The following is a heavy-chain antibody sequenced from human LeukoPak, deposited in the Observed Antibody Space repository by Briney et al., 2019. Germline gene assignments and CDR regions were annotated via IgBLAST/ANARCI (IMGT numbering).Heavy chain of an antibody. Sequence: ASVKVSCKVSGYTLTELSMHWVRQAPGKGLGWMGGFDPEDGETIYAQKFQGRVTMTEDTSTDTAYMELSSLRSEDTAVYYCATLEGSPDYDSSGYLNYWGQGTLVTVSS. CDR3: ATLEGSPDYDSSGYLNY. V-gene: IGHV1-24*01. CDR1: GYTLTELS. D-gene: IGHD3-22*01. CDR2: FDPEDGET. J-gene: IGHJ4*02.